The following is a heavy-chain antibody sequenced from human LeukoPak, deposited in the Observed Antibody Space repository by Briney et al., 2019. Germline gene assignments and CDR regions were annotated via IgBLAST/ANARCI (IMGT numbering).Heavy chain of an antibody. CDR1: GFTFSDYY. D-gene: IGHD3-22*01. Sequence: GGSLRLSCAASGFTFSDYYMSWIRQAPGKGLEWVSYISSSSSTIYYADSVKGRFTISRDNAKNSLYLQMNSLRAEDTAVYCCARSGGVITTEFDPWGQGTLVTVSS. V-gene: IGHV3-11*04. J-gene: IGHJ5*02. CDR3: ARSGGVITTEFDP. CDR2: ISSSSSTI.